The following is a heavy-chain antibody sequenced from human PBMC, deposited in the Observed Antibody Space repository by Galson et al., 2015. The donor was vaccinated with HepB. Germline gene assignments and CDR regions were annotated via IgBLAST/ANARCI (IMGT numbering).Heavy chain of an antibody. J-gene: IGHJ6*03. Sequence: SVKVSCKASGYTFTSYDINWVRQATGQGLEWMGWMNPNSGNTGYAQKFQGRVTLTRNTSISTAYMELSSLRSEDTAVYYCARVYAQYYYYYMDVWGKGTTVTVSS. V-gene: IGHV1-8*01. CDR3: ARVYAQYYYYYMDV. CDR2: MNPNSGNT. D-gene: IGHD5/OR15-5a*01. CDR1: GYTFTSYD.